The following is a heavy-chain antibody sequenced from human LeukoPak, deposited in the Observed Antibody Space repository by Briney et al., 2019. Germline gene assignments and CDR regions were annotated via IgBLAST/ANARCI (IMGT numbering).Heavy chain of an antibody. CDR1: GYTFTTYD. CDR2: MNPNSGIT. V-gene: IGHV1-8*01. J-gene: IGHJ6*03. CDR3: ARGASREDYYYYYMDV. Sequence: ASVKVSCKASGYTFTTYDINWVRQSTGQGLEWMGWMNPNSGITGYAQKFQGRVTMTRNTSISTAYMELSSLRSEDTAVYYCARGASREDYYYYYMDVWGKGTTVTVSS.